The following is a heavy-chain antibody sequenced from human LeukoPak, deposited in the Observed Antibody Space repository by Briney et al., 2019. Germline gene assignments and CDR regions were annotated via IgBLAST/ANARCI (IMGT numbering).Heavy chain of an antibody. CDR1: GFTFSNYW. D-gene: IGHD3-10*01. Sequence: PGGSLRLSCAASGFTFSNYWMSWVRQAPGKGLEWVSLIYRGDSTYYADSVKGRFTISRDNSKNTLYLQMNSLRAEDTAVYYCAKAAYGSESYYDPFDYWGQGTLVTVSS. CDR2: IYRGDST. CDR3: AKAAYGSESYYDPFDY. V-gene: IGHV3-23*03. J-gene: IGHJ4*02.